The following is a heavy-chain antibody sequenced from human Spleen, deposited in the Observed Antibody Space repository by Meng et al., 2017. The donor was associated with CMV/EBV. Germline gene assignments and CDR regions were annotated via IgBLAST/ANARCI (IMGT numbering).Heavy chain of an antibody. V-gene: IGHV3-30*02. CDR2: IRYDGSNE. J-gene: IGHJ4*02. Sequence: GESLKISCAASGFTFSDHYMDWVRQAPGKGLEWVAYIRYDGSNEYYADSVKGRFTISRDNSKNTLYLQMNSLRAEDTAVYYCAKDHTYYFDYWGQGTLVTVSS. D-gene: IGHD2/OR15-2a*01. CDR1: GFTFSDHY. CDR3: AKDHTYYFDY.